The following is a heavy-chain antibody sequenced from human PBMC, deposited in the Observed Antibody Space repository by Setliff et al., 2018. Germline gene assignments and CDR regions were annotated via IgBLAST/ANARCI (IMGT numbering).Heavy chain of an antibody. CDR3: ARQKSTGSGNNWFDP. CDR1: GYSFSNFW. D-gene: IGHD3-10*01. V-gene: IGHV5-51*01. Sequence: GESLTLSCKGSGYSFSNFWIGWVRQMPGKGLEWMGIIYPGDSHTRYNPSFQGRVTMSADKSINTAYLQWSSLKASDTAIYYCARQKSTGSGNNWFDPWGQGTLVTVSS. CDR2: IYPGDSHT. J-gene: IGHJ5*02.